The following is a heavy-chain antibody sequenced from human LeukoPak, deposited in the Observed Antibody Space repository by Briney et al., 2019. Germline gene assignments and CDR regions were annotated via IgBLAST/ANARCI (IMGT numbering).Heavy chain of an antibody. CDR1: GFTVSSNY. CDR3: ARYMGTSWTRTDAFDI. V-gene: IGHV3-53*01. D-gene: IGHD2-2*01. J-gene: IGHJ3*02. CDR2: IYSGGST. Sequence: GGSLRLSCAASGFTVSSNYMSWVRQAPGKGLEWVSVIYSGGSTYYADSVKGRFTISRDNSKNTLYLQMNSLRAEDTAVYYCARYMGTSWTRTDAFDIWGQGTMVTVSS.